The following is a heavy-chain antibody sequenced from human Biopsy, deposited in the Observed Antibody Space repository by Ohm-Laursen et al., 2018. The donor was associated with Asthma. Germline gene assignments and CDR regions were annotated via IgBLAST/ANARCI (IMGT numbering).Heavy chain of an antibody. D-gene: IGHD3-9*01. CDR1: GYTFINYA. J-gene: IGHJ3*02. CDR3: ARTYFDFLTGQVHDAFAM. CDR2: INAANGNT. V-gene: IGHV1-3*01. Sequence: ASVKVSCKASGYTFINYAIHWVRQAPGRSLEWMGWINAANGNTKYSQKFQGRLTISRDTSASTAYMDLSSLRSEDTAVYYCARTYFDFLTGQVHDAFAMWGQGTMVTVSS.